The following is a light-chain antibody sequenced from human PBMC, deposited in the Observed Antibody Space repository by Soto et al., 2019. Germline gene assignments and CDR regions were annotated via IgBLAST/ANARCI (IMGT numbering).Light chain of an antibody. V-gene: IGLV2-14*01. Sequence: QSVLTQPASVSGSPGQSITISCSGTSSDIGNYDYVAWYQQFPGKTPKLMIYGVSSRPSGVSSRFSGSKSGNTASLTISGLQAEDEADYYRSSYTSKSSLIFGGGTKVTVL. CDR1: SSDIGNYDY. CDR3: SSYTSKSSLI. J-gene: IGLJ2*01. CDR2: GVS.